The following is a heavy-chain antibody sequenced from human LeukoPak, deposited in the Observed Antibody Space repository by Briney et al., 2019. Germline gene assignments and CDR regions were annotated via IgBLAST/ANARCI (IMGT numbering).Heavy chain of an antibody. CDR3: ARVPAAYPYCGVDCYSTYFDY. D-gene: IGHD2-21*01. Sequence: PSETLSLTCTVSGGSISSGDYYWSWIRQPPWKGLEWIGSIYYSGSTYYNPSLKSRVTISVDTSKNQFSLKLSSVTAADTAVYYCARVPAAYPYCGVDCYSTYFDYWGQGTLVTVSS. CDR1: GGSISSGDYY. CDR2: IYYSGST. J-gene: IGHJ4*02. V-gene: IGHV4-30-4*08.